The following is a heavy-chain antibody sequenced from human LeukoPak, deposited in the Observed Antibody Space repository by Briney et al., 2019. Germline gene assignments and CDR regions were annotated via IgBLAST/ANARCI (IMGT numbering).Heavy chain of an antibody. Sequence: SETLSLTCTVSGGSISSYYWSWIRQPPGKGLEWIGYIYYSGSTNYNPSLKSRVTISVDTSKNQFSLKLSSVTAADTAVYYCARDPHNWLDAFDIWGQGTMVTVSS. CDR1: GGSISSYY. V-gene: IGHV4-59*01. CDR2: IYYSGST. D-gene: IGHD1-1*01. CDR3: ARDPHNWLDAFDI. J-gene: IGHJ3*02.